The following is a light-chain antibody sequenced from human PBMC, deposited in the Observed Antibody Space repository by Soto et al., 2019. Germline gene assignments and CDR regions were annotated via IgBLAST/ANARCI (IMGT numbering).Light chain of an antibody. Sequence: EIVLTQSPGTLSLSPGERATLSCRASQSVSSSYLAWYQQKPGQAPRLLIYGVSSRATGIPDRFSGSQSGTEFTLTISSLLSEDFAVYYCQQYGSSPWTFGQGTKVDIK. CDR1: QSVSSSY. CDR3: QQYGSSPWT. V-gene: IGKV3-20*01. J-gene: IGKJ1*01. CDR2: GVS.